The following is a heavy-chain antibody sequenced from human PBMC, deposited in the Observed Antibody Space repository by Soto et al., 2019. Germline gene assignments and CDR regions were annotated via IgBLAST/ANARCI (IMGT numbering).Heavy chain of an antibody. CDR1: GFTFSSYA. J-gene: IGHJ6*03. D-gene: IGHD2-15*01. Sequence: GGSLRLSCAASGFTFSSYAMSWVRQAPGKGLEWVATIKQDGSDKYYVDSVKGRFSISRDNAKNSLYLQMDSLRVEDTAIYYCARYCSGAGCYPPYYYYYIDVWGKGTTVTVSS. V-gene: IGHV3-7*01. CDR2: IKQDGSDK. CDR3: ARYCSGAGCYPPYYYYYIDV.